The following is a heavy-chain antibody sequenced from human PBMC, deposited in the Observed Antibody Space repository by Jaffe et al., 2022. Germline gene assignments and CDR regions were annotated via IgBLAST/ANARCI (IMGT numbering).Heavy chain of an antibody. J-gene: IGHJ4*02. V-gene: IGHV3-30*02. CDR3: AKDVAWQRLDY. Sequence: QVQLVESGGGVVQPGGSLRLSCAASGFTFSVYGVHWVRQAPGKGLEWVAFIPFDGSNKYYADSVEGRFTISRDNSKNTLSLQMNSLRAEDTATYYCAKDVAWQRLDYWGQGTLVTVSS. CDR2: IPFDGSNK. CDR1: GFTFSVYG.